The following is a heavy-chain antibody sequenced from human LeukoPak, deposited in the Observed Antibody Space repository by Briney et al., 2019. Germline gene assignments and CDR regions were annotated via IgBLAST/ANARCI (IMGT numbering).Heavy chain of an antibody. V-gene: IGHV3-23*01. CDR3: AKAPVTTCSGAYCYPFDY. J-gene: IGHJ4*02. CDR1: GLTLSSYA. CDR2: ISVSGNT. D-gene: IGHD2-21*01. Sequence: GSLRLSCAASGLTLSSYAMSWVRQAPGKGLEWVSAISVSGNTYHADSVKGRFTISRDSSKNTLYLQMNRLRAEDAAVYYCAKAPVTTCSGAYCYPFDYWGQGTLVTVSS.